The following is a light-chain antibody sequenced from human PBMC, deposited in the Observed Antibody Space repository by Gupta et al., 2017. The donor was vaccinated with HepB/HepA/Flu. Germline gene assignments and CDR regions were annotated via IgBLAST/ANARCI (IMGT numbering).Light chain of an antibody. J-gene: IGLJ2*01. Sequence: QSVLTQPPSASETPGQRVTISCSGSTPNIGNNYVYWYQQFPGTAPKLLIYRNNQRPSGVPDRFSGSKSGTSASLAISGLRSEDEADYYCAAWDDNLCVVFGGGTKLTVL. V-gene: IGLV1-47*01. CDR3: AAWDDNLCVV. CDR1: TPNIGNNY. CDR2: RNN.